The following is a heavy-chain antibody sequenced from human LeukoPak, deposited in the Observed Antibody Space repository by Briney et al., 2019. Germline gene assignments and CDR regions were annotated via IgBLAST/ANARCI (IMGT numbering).Heavy chain of an antibody. J-gene: IGHJ4*02. CDR1: GFTVSSYY. Sequence: GGSLRLSCAASGFTVSSYYMSWVRQAPGKGLEWVSVIYSGGATYYADSVKGRFTISRDNAKNTVYLQMNSLRAEDTAVYYCARGAWTAYYLDYWGQGTLVTVSS. D-gene: IGHD3/OR15-3a*01. CDR2: IYSGGAT. V-gene: IGHV3-53*01. CDR3: ARGAWTAYYLDY.